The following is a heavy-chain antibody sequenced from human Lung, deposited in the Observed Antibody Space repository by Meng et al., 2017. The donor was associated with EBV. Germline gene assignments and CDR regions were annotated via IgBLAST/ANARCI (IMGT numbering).Heavy chain of an antibody. CDR3: AKDHVAMGYFDY. D-gene: IGHD5-18*01. Sequence: QVQLVGSGGGVVQPGRSLRLFCAAAGFTFSSYGMHWVRQAPGKGMEWVAVISYDGSNKYYADSVKGRFTISRDNSKNTLYLQMNSLRAEDTAVYYCAKDHVAMGYFDYWGQGTLVTVSS. V-gene: IGHV3-30*18. J-gene: IGHJ4*02. CDR2: ISYDGSNK. CDR1: GFTFSSYG.